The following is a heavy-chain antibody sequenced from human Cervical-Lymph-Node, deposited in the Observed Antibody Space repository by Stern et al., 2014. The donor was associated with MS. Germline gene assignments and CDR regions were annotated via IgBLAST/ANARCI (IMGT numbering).Heavy chain of an antibody. D-gene: IGHD4/OR15-4a*01. Sequence: VQLEESGGGVVQPGRSLRLSCAASGFTFSNSAMHWVRQAPGKGLEWVAIISYDGSEEKFADSVRDRFTISRDNSKNTLYLQMNSLRTEDTAMYYCAKGCNGAGFCYYLDFWGRGAHVTVSS. J-gene: IGHJ4*02. CDR1: GFTFSNSA. CDR3: AKGCNGAGFCYYLDF. V-gene: IGHV3-30*18. CDR2: ISYDGSEE.